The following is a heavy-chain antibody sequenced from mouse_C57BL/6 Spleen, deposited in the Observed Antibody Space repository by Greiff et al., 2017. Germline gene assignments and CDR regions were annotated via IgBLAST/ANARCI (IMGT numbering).Heavy chain of an antibody. Sequence: QVQLQQPVAELVKPGASVKLSCKASGYTFTSYWMHWVKQRPGQGLEWIGMIHPNSGSTNYNEKFNSKATLTVDKSSSTAYMQLSSLTSEDSAVYYCAGITTVGGYFDVWGTGTTVTVSS. CDR2: IHPNSGST. CDR1: GYTFTSYW. D-gene: IGHD1-1*01. J-gene: IGHJ1*03. CDR3: AGITTVGGYFDV. V-gene: IGHV1-64*01.